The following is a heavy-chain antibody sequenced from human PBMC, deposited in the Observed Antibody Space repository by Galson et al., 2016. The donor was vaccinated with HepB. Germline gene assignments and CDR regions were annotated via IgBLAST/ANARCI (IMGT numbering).Heavy chain of an antibody. J-gene: IGHJ1*01. CDR2: ISAYNGNT. V-gene: IGHV1-18*01. CDR1: GYTFTTYG. CDR3: AREGDGDQDFQR. Sequence: SVKVSCKASGYTFTTYGINWVRQAPGQGLEWMGRISAYNGNTNYAQMLQGRVTMTTDTSTTTAYMELRSLRSDDTAVYYCAREGDGDQDFQRWGQGTLVTVSS. D-gene: IGHD4-17*01.